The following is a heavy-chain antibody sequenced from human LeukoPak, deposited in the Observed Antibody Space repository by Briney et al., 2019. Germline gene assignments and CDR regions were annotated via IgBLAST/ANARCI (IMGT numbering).Heavy chain of an antibody. CDR1: GVTFSTFN. D-gene: IGHD3-3*01. CDR3: ARDLSITTRAFDF. V-gene: IGHV3-21*01. Sequence: GGSLRLSCAASGVTFSTFNMNWVRQAPGKGLEWVSFINTDGDYIVYADSVRGRFTISRDNPKNSLYLQMNSLSAEDTAEYYCARDLSITTRAFDFWGQGTMVTVS. J-gene: IGHJ3*01. CDR2: INTDGDYI.